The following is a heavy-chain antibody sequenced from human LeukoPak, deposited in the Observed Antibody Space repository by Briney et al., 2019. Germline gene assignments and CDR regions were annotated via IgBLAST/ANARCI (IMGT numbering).Heavy chain of an antibody. Sequence: PSETLSLTCTVSGGSISSSSYYWGWIRQPPGKGLEWIGSIYYSGSTYYNPSLKSRVTISVDTSKNQFSLKLSSVTAADTAVYYCARGRLWYCSSTSCYSDFDYWGREPWSPSPQ. V-gene: IGHV4-39*07. J-gene: IGHJ4*02. CDR3: ARGRLWYCSSTSCYSDFDY. CDR2: IYYSGST. D-gene: IGHD2-2*01. CDR1: GGSISSSSYY.